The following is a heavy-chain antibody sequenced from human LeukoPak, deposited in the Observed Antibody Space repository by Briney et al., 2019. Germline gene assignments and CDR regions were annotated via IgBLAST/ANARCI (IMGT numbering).Heavy chain of an antibody. CDR3: ARDTVGSLDY. CDR2: IKQDGGTK. V-gene: IGHV3-7*01. Sequence: PGGYLRLSCVASGFTFSNSWMAWVRQAPGKGLEWVANIKQDGGTKHYADSLRGRFTISRDNPKNSLYLQMNSLRSDDTALYYCARDTVGSLDYWGQGILVTVAS. J-gene: IGHJ4*02. CDR1: GFTFSNSW. D-gene: IGHD2-8*02.